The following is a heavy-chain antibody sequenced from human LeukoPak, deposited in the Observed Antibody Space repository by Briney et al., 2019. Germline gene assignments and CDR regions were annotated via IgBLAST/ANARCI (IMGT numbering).Heavy chain of an antibody. CDR2: MNPNRGNK. CDR1: GYSFPKFV. CDR3: AGGPRWRGDYYYMDV. Sequence: AAVKVSCKASGYSFPKFVVNGVRQATGQGLEWMGWMNPNRGNKDYAQKLQGRVTMTMNTSITTDYLDKSSLRSGDPAVYFRAGGPRWRGDYYYMDVWGRGTTVTVSS. J-gene: IGHJ6*03. V-gene: IGHV1-8*01. D-gene: IGHD4-23*01.